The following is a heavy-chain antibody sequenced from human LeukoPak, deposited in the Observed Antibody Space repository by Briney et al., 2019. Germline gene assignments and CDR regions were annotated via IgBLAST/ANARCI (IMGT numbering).Heavy chain of an antibody. D-gene: IGHD1-26*01. J-gene: IGHJ4*02. CDR1: GFTFDDYA. Sequence: GGSLRLSCAASGFTFDDYAMHWVRQAPGKGLEWVSGISWNSGSIGYADSVKGRFTISGDNAKNSLYLQMNSLRAEDTALYYCAKEGHSGRALGKPLDYWGQGTLVTVSS. V-gene: IGHV3-9*01. CDR2: ISWNSGSI. CDR3: AKEGHSGRALGKPLDY.